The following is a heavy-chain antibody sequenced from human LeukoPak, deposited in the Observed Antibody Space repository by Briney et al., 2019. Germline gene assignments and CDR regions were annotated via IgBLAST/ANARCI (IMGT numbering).Heavy chain of an antibody. CDR2: INHSGST. CDR1: GGSFSGYY. CDR3: ARGPMVRGPRGGWFDP. Sequence: SETLSLTCAVYGGSFSGYYWSWIRQPPGKRLERIGEINHSGSTNYNPSLKSRVTISVDTSKNQFSLKLSSVTAADTAVYYCARGPMVRGPRGGWFDPWGQGTLVTVSS. V-gene: IGHV4-34*01. J-gene: IGHJ5*02. D-gene: IGHD3-10*01.